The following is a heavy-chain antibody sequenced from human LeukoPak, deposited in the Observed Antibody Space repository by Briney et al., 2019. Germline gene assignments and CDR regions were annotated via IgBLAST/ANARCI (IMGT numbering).Heavy chain of an antibody. Sequence: PSETLSLTCTVSGGSISSYYWSWIRQPPGKGLEWIGYIYYSGSTNYNPSLKSRVTISVDTSKNQFSLKLSSVTAADTAVYYCARAEAGYYYDSSGYFYFDYWGQGTLVTVSS. V-gene: IGHV4-59*01. CDR2: IYYSGST. CDR3: ARAEAGYYYDSSGYFYFDY. J-gene: IGHJ4*02. CDR1: GGSISSYY. D-gene: IGHD3-22*01.